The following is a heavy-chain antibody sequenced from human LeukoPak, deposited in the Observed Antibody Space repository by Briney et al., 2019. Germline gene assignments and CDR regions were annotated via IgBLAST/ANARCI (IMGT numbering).Heavy chain of an antibody. V-gene: IGHV1-2*02. J-gene: IGHJ5*02. Sequence: GASVKVSCKASGYTFTGYYMHWVRQAPGQGLEWMGWINPNSGGTNYAQKFQGRVTMTRGTSISTAYMELSRLRSDDTAVYYCARHPSTYYDFWSGYSSWFDPWGQGTLVTVSS. CDR3: ARHPSTYYDFWSGYSSWFDP. D-gene: IGHD3-3*01. CDR2: INPNSGGT. CDR1: GYTFTGYY.